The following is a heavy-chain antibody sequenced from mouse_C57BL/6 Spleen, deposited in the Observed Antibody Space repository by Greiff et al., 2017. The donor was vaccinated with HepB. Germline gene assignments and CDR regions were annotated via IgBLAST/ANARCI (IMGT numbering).Heavy chain of an antibody. V-gene: IGHV7-3*01. D-gene: IGHD2-10*01. CDR3: ARSPYYGNYGYFDV. Sequence: EVMLVESGGGLVQPGGSLSLSCAASGFTFTDYYMSWVRQPPGKALEWLGFIRNKANGYTTEYSASVKGRFTISRDNSQSILYLQMNALRAEDSATYYCARSPYYGNYGYFDVWGTGTTVTVSS. CDR1: GFTFTDYY. CDR2: IRNKANGYTT. J-gene: IGHJ1*03.